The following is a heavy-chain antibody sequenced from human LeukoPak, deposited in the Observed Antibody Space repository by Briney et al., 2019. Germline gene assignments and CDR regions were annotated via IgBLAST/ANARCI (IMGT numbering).Heavy chain of an antibody. Sequence: ASVKVSCKASGYTFTSHYLHWVRQAPGQGLEWMGWINPTSGGTYYLQKFQGRVVMTRDTSTGTVYMELSSLASGDTALYFCVRRRSFSGFGAFGPWGQGTLVTVSS. CDR1: GYTFTSHY. CDR2: INPTSGGT. J-gene: IGHJ5*02. CDR3: VRRRSFSGFGAFGP. V-gene: IGHV1-2*02. D-gene: IGHD3-10*01.